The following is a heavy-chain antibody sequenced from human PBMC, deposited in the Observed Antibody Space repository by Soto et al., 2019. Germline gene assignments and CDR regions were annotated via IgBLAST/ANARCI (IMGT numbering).Heavy chain of an antibody. D-gene: IGHD2-8*01. CDR2: LDPRDGTT. Sequence: QVQLVQSGAEVKKPGASVKISCRTSGYTFSTSYFHWVRQAPGQGFEWMGRLDPRDGTTTYAQKFQGRVNMTKDTSTRTVYMDLSSLRSEDTAVYYCARGYCTTDTCDGWFDPWGQGTLVTVSS. J-gene: IGHJ5*02. CDR3: ARGYCTTDTCDGWFDP. CDR1: GYTFSTSY. V-gene: IGHV1-46*01.